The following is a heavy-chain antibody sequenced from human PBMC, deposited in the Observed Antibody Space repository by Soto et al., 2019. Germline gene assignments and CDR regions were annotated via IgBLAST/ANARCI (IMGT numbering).Heavy chain of an antibody. D-gene: IGHD2-8*02. Sequence: SQTLSVTCTVSGGSTNSYYWIWIRQPPGKELEWIGYISYSGGTYYNPSLESRVTISIDTSKNQFSLKLDSVTAADTALYYCASLPCTRDSCRSIATSDSWCQGSLVT. CDR1: GGSTNSYY. V-gene: IGHV4-59*08. J-gene: IGHJ4*02. CDR2: ISYSGGT. CDR3: ASLPCTRDSCRSIATSDS.